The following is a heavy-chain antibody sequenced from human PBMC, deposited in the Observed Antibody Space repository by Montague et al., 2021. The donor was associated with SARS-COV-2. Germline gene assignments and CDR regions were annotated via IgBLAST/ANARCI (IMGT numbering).Heavy chain of an antibody. Sequence: SETLSLTCAVYGGSFSGYYWSWIRQPPGKGLEWNGEINQSGSTNYNSSLKSRVTLSVDTSKKQFSLKLSSLTAADTAVYYCARVAGGYYHDSSAYFDYWGQGSLVTVSS. CDR1: GGSFSGYY. V-gene: IGHV4-34*01. J-gene: IGHJ4*02. D-gene: IGHD3-22*01. CDR2: INQSGST. CDR3: ARVAGGYYHDSSAYFDY.